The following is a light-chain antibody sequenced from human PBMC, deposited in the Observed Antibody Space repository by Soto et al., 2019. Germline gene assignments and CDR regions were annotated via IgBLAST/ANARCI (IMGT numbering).Light chain of an antibody. CDR2: GAS. CDR3: QQDGSSPPWT. Sequence: EIVLTQSPGTLSLSPGERATLSCRASLSVSSSYLAWYQQKPGQAPRLLIYGASSRATGIRDRFSGSGSGTDFTLTISRLEPEDFAVYYCQQDGSSPPWTFGQGTKVEIK. V-gene: IGKV3-20*01. J-gene: IGKJ1*01. CDR1: LSVSSSY.